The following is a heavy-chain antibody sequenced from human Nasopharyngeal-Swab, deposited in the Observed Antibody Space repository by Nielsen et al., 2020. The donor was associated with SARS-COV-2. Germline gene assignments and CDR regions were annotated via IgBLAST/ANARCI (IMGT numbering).Heavy chain of an antibody. CDR1: GYTFTSYA. D-gene: IGHD5-12*01. CDR2: INAGNGNT. V-gene: IGHV1-3*01. J-gene: IGHJ6*03. Sequence: ASVKVSCKASGYTFTSYAMHWVRQAPGQRLEWMGWINAGNGNTKYSQKFQGRVTITRDTSASTAYMELGSPRSEDTAVYYCARAGRGYSNGEIDGFHYMDVWGRGTAVAVSS. CDR3: ARAGRGYSNGEIDGFHYMDV.